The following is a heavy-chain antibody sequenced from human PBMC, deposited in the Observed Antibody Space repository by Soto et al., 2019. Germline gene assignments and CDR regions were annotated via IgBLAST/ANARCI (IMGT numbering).Heavy chain of an antibody. CDR2: INHSGST. D-gene: IGHD5-12*01. V-gene: IGHV4-34*01. Sequence: PSETLSLTCAVYGGSFSGYYWSWIRQPPGKGLEWIGEINHSGSTNYNPSLKSRVTISVDRSKNQFSLKLSSVTAADTAVYYCAAGGGLPRYYWGQGTLVTVS. J-gene: IGHJ4*02. CDR1: GGSFSGYY. CDR3: AAGGGLPRYY.